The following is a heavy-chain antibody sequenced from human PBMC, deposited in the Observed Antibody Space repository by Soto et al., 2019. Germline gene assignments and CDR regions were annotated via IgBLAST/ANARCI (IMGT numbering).Heavy chain of an antibody. J-gene: IGHJ4*02. CDR3: ARGWGSGWLEFFDS. CDR2: IHGGGNSA. V-gene: IGHV3-23*01. Sequence: GGSLRLSCAASGFTFSGYAMSWVRQAPGKGLDWVSVIHGGGNSAYYADSVKGRFTISRDISENTLYLQMNSLRADDTAVYYCARGWGSGWLEFFDSWGQGALVTVSS. D-gene: IGHD6-19*01. CDR1: GFTFSGYA.